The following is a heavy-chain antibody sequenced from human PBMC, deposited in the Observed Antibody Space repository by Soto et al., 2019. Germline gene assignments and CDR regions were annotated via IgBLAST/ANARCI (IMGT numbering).Heavy chain of an antibody. Sequence: EEQLVESGGGLVQPGGSLRLSCAASGFTFSDYYMSWVRQAPGKGLEWVANINQDGSAKSYVDSVRGRFTISRDTGKNSLSLQMDSLRADDTDVYSCARWNGGFDPWGQGTLVTVSS. CDR1: GFTFSDYY. V-gene: IGHV3-7*05. J-gene: IGHJ5*02. CDR2: INQDGSAK. D-gene: IGHD1-1*01. CDR3: ARWNGGFDP.